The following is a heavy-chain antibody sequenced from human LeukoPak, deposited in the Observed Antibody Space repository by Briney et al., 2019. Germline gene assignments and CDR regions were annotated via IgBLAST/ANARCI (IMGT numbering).Heavy chain of an antibody. V-gene: IGHV3-7*03. Sequence: GGSLRLSCVASGFALRDYWMNWVRLAPGKGLEWVANIKEDGTETYYVDSVKGRFTISRDNAKNSLYLQMNSLRVEDTAVYYCAKEGRSLQTYWGQGTLVTVSS. CDR1: GFALRDYW. D-gene: IGHD5-24*01. CDR3: AKEGRSLQTY. J-gene: IGHJ4*02. CDR2: IKEDGTET.